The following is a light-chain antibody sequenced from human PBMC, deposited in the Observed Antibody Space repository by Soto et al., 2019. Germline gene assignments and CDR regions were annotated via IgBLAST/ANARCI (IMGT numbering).Light chain of an antibody. CDR2: ATS. CDR1: QSVYSTY. J-gene: IGKJ1*01. V-gene: IGKV3-20*01. Sequence: EVVLTQSPGTLSLSPGERVSLSCRASQSVYSTYLAWYQQKPGQAPRLLIYATSTRATGIPDRFSGSGSGTDFTLTISRLEPEDFAVYYCQQYGSSLWTFGQGTKVEIK. CDR3: QQYGSSLWT.